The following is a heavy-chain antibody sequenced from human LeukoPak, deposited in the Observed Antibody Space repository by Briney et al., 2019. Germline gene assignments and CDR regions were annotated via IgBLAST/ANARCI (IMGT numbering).Heavy chain of an antibody. CDR1: GYTFTSNY. V-gene: IGHV1-46*01. Sequence: ASVKVSCKAFGYTFTSNYMHWVRQASGQGPEWMGVISPSGGSTTYAQKFQGRVTLTRDMSTSTDYLELSSLRAEDTAVYYCARGPGIAAYYFDYWGQGTLVTVSS. D-gene: IGHD6-25*01. CDR3: ARGPGIAAYYFDY. J-gene: IGHJ4*02. CDR2: ISPSGGST.